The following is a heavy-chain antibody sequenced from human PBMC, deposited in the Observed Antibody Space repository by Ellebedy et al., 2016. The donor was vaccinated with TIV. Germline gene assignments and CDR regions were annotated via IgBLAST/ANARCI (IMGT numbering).Heavy chain of an antibody. CDR1: GFTFSSNW. J-gene: IGHJ4*02. V-gene: IGHV3-7*03. Sequence: PGGSLRLSCPASGFTFSSNWMSCVRQTPGKGLEWVAYIKQDGSEKYYVDSVKGRFTISRDNAKNSLYLQMNSLRAEDTAVYYCARGRSFNWGQGTLVTVSS. CDR2: IKQDGSEK. D-gene: IGHD3-10*01. CDR3: ARGRSFN.